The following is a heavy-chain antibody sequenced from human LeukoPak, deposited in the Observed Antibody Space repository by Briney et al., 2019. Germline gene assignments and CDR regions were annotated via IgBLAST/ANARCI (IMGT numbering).Heavy chain of an antibody. CDR1: GGSISGYY. J-gene: IGHJ4*02. Sequence: SETLSLTCTVSGGSISGYYWHWIRQPPGMGLDWIGYINYSGSTDYKPSLKSRVTISVDTSNNQFSLNLRSVTAADTAVYYCAREYSSFEYWGQGILVTVSS. D-gene: IGHD3-22*01. CDR2: INYSGST. V-gene: IGHV4-59*01. CDR3: AREYSSFEY.